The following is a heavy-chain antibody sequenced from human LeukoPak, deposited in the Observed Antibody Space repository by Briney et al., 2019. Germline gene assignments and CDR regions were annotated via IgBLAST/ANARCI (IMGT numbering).Heavy chain of an antibody. D-gene: IGHD3-22*01. CDR2: ISSDGNNK. CDR3: ARDDYYDSSGGSGY. J-gene: IGHJ4*02. CDR1: GFTFSTYT. Sequence: PGRSLRLSCAVSGFTFSTYTMHWVRQDPGKGLEWVALISSDGNNKDYADSVKGRFTISRDNSKNTLYLQMNSLRAEDTAVYYCARDDYYDSSGGSGYWGQGTLVTVSS. V-gene: IGHV3-30*14.